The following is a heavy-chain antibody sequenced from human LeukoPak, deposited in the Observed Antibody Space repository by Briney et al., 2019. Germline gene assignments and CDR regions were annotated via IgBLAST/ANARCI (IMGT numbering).Heavy chain of an antibody. Sequence: PSETLSLTCTVSGGSISGYYWSWIRQPPGKGLEWIGYTYHSGSTNYNPSLKSRVTISADTSKKQFSLKLNSVTAADTAVYYCAILGNAGPSAGSDYWGQGTLVTVSS. J-gene: IGHJ4*02. D-gene: IGHD6-19*01. CDR1: GGSISGYY. V-gene: IGHV4-59*01. CDR2: TYHSGST. CDR3: AILGNAGPSAGSDY.